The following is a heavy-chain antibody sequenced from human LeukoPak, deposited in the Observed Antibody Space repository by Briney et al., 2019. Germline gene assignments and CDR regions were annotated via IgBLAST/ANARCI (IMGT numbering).Heavy chain of an antibody. J-gene: IGHJ4*02. CDR3: ARDYCSGGTCYQPVDY. D-gene: IGHD2-15*01. Sequence: GGSLRLSCAASGFTFSSYAMHWVRQAPGKGLEWVAVISYDGSNKYYADSVKGRFTISRDNSKNTLYLQMNSLRAEDTAVYYCARDYCSGGTCYQPVDYWGQGTLVTVSS. CDR1: GFTFSSYA. CDR2: ISYDGSNK. V-gene: IGHV3-30*04.